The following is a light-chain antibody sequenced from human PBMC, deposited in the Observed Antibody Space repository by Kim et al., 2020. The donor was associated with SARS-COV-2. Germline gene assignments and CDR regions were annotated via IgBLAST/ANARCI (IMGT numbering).Light chain of an antibody. CDR3: LQDYSYPRT. V-gene: IGKV1-6*01. CDR1: QGIRND. J-gene: IGKJ1*01. CDR2: GAS. Sequence: ASVGDRVTITCRARQGIRNDLGWYQQKPGKAPNLLIYGASSLQSGVPSRFSGSGSGTDFTLTISSLQPEDFATYYCLQDYSYPRTFGQGTKVDIK.